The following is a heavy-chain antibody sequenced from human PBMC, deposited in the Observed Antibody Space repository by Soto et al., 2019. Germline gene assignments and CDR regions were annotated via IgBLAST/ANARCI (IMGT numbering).Heavy chain of an antibody. D-gene: IGHD3-3*01. Sequence: QITLKESGPTLVKPTQTLTLTCTFSGFSLSTSGVGVGWIRQPPGKALEWLALIYWDDDKRYSPSLKSRLTITKDTSKNQVVLTMTNMDPVDTATYYCAHDDFWSGGYSPLRYYYMDVWGKGTTVTVSS. V-gene: IGHV2-5*02. J-gene: IGHJ6*03. CDR2: IYWDDDK. CDR3: AHDDFWSGGYSPLRYYYMDV. CDR1: GFSLSTSGVG.